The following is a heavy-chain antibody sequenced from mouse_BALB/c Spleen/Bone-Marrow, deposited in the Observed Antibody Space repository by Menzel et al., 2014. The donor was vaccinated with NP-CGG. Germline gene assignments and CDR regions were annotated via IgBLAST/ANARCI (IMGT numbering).Heavy chain of an antibody. V-gene: IGHV1S81*02. CDR2: IYPSNSVT. CDR1: GYTFTNYY. J-gene: IGHJ1*01. Sequence: VQLQQSGAELVKPGASVKLSCKVSGYTFTNYYVFWVKQRPGQGLEWIGEIYPSNSVTNFNEKFMSKATLTVDISSSTAYMHLSSLTSEDSAVYYCTRSGFYGYGSYFDVWGAGTTVTVSS. CDR3: TRSGFYGYGSYFDV. D-gene: IGHD1-2*01.